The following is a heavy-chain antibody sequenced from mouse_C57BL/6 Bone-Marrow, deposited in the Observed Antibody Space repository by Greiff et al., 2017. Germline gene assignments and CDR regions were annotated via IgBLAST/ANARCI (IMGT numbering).Heavy chain of an antibody. CDR1: GFNIKDDY. D-gene: IGHD2-3*01. Sequence: VQLQQSGAELVRPGASVKLSCTASGFNIKDDYMHWVKQRPEQGLEWIGWIDPENGDTEYASKFQGKATLTADTSSNTAYLQLSSLTSEDTAVYYCYGYYVHWYFDVWGTGTTVTVSS. V-gene: IGHV14-4*01. CDR2: IDPENGDT. J-gene: IGHJ1*03. CDR3: YGYYVHWYFDV.